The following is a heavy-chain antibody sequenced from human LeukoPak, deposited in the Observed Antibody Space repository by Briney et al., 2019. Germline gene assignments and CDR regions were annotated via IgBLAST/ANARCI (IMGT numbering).Heavy chain of an antibody. Sequence: RPSETLSLTCAVYGGSFSGYYWSWIRQPPGKGPEWVANIKQDGNEKYYVDSVKGRFTISRDNAKNSLYLQMNSLRDEDTAVYYCARDKVVGATFFDYWGQGTLVTVSS. J-gene: IGHJ4*02. CDR1: GGSFSGYY. CDR2: IKQDGNEK. V-gene: IGHV3-7*01. CDR3: ARDKVVGATFFDY. D-gene: IGHD1-26*01.